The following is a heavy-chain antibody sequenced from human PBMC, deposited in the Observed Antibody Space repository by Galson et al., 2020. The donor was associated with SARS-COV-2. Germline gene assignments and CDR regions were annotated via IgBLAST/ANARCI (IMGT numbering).Heavy chain of an antibody. CDR3: ARGGDTGSQDY. CDR1: GYTFTDYH. J-gene: IGHJ4*02. CDR2: INPKSGAT. V-gene: IGHV1-2*02. D-gene: IGHD1-26*01. Sequence: GESLKIPCKASGYTFTDYHLHWVRQAPGQGLEFMAWINPKSGATTYAQKFQGRVTMTRDTSISTTYLELSRMTSDDTAVYFCARGGDTGSQDYWGQGTLVPVSS.